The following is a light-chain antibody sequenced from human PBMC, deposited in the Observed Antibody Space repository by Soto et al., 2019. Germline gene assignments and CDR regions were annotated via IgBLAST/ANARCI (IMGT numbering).Light chain of an antibody. CDR3: QQSFSTPWT. V-gene: IGKV1-39*01. CDR1: QSISEY. Sequence: DIQMTQSPSSLSASVGDRVTITCRASQSISEYLNWYQQKPDRAPKLLICGASSLQSGVPSRFSGSGSGTDFTLTISSLQPEDFATYYCQQSFSTPWTFGLGTKVVIK. J-gene: IGKJ1*01. CDR2: GAS.